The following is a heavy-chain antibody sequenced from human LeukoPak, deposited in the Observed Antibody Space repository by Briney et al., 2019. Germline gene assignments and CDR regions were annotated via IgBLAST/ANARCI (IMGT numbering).Heavy chain of an antibody. CDR1: GGSISSHY. Sequence: SETLSLTCTVSGGSISSHYRSWIRQPPGKGLEWIGYIYYSGSTKYNPSLKSRVTISVDTSKNQFSLKLSSVTAADTAVYYCARLNEDSSGYYYLDYWGQGTLVTVSS. CDR2: IYYSGST. D-gene: IGHD3-22*01. V-gene: IGHV4-59*11. CDR3: ARLNEDSSGYYYLDY. J-gene: IGHJ4*02.